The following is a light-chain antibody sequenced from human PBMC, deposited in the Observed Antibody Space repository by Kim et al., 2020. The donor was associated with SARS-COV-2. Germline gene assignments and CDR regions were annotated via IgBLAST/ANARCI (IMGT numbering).Light chain of an antibody. CDR2: QDS. CDR3: QAWDSSTYV. Sequence: VSPGPTASIPCSGDKLGDKYACWYQQKPGQSPVLVIYQDSKRPSGIPERFSGSNSGNTATLTISGTQAMDEADYYCQAWDSSTYVFGTGTKVTVL. J-gene: IGLJ1*01. V-gene: IGLV3-1*01. CDR1: KLGDKY.